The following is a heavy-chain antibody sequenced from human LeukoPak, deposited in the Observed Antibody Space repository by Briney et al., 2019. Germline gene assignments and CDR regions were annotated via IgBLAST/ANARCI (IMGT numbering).Heavy chain of an antibody. V-gene: IGHV3-30-3*01. CDR1: GFTFSSYA. J-gene: IGHJ3*02. Sequence: GGSLRLSCAASGFTFSSYAMHWVRQAPGKGLEWVAVISYDGSNKYYADSVKGRFTISRDNSKNTLYLQMNSLRAEDTAVYYCARARDAFDIWGQGTMVTVSS. CDR3: ARARDAFDI. CDR2: ISYDGSNK.